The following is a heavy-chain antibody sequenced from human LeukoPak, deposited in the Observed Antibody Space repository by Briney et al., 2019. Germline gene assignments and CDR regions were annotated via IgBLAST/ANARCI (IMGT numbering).Heavy chain of an antibody. CDR1: GGFISGYH. J-gene: IGHJ4*02. V-gene: IGHV4-59*08. CDR2: IYYSGNN. D-gene: IGHD6-13*01. CDR3: ATHSAAAAVYLDY. Sequence: SETLALTCTVSGGFISGYHWSWIRQPPGKGLEWIGYIYYSGNNNYIPSLNSRVIISVDTSKNQFALKLSSVTAADTAVYYCATHSAAAAVYLDYWGQGILVTVSS.